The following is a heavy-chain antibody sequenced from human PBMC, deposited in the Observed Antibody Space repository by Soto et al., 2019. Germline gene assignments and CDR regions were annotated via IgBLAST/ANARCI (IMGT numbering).Heavy chain of an antibody. CDR3: AKGQGYSSGWYQEFEY. J-gene: IGHJ4*02. D-gene: IGHD6-19*01. Sequence: GGSLRLSCAASGFTFSSYAMSWVRQAPGKGLEWVSAISGSGGSTYCADSVKGRFTISRDNSKNTLYLQMNSLRAEDTAVYYCAKGQGYSSGWYQEFEYWGQGTRVNVSS. V-gene: IGHV3-23*01. CDR2: ISGSGGST. CDR1: GFTFSSYA.